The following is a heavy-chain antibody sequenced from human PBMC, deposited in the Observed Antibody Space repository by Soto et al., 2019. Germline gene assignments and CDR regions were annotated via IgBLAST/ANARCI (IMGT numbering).Heavy chain of an antibody. J-gene: IGHJ4*02. CDR2: ISSSGGST. Sequence: EVQLLESGGDLIQPGGSLRLSCAASGFTFSSDAMSWVRQAPGKGLGWVSAISSSGGSTFYADSVKGRFTISRDNSRNTLYLQMTSLRAEDTAIYYCAKYQPMTQPRPYFDYWGQGTLVTVPS. D-gene: IGHD3-22*01. CDR1: GFTFSSDA. V-gene: IGHV3-23*01. CDR3: AKYQPMTQPRPYFDY.